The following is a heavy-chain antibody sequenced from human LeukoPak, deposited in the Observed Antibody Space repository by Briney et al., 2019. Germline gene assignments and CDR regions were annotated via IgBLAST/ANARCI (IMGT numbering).Heavy chain of an antibody. CDR3: ARQGFRSTWFDP. CDR2: FYYSGSS. Sequence: SETLSLTCTVSGGSVSSTSYYCGWIRQPPGKGLEWIGSFYYSGSSYYNPSLKSRVTISVDTSKNQFSLKVNSVTAADTAVYYCARQGFRSTWFDPWGQGTLVTVSS. V-gene: IGHV4-39*01. J-gene: IGHJ5*02. CDR1: GGSVSSTSYY.